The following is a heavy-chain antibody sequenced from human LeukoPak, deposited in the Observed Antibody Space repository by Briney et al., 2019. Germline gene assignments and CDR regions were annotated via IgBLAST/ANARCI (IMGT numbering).Heavy chain of an antibody. CDR1: GFSFSNYG. J-gene: IGHJ4*02. CDR2: ISYDGSNK. Sequence: GGSLRLSCAASGFSFSNYGFHWVRQAPGKGLEWVAVISYDGSNKYYADSVKGRFTISRDNSKNTLYLQMNSLRAEDTAVYYCARESSWGSDFDYWGQGTLVTVSS. D-gene: IGHD2-15*01. V-gene: IGHV3-30*19. CDR3: ARESSWGSDFDY.